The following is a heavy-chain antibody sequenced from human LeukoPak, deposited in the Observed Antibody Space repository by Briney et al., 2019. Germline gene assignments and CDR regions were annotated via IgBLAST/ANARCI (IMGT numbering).Heavy chain of an antibody. V-gene: IGHV3-53*01. CDR1: GFIVSSKY. Sequence: GGSLRLSCAASGFIVSSKYMSWVRQAPGMGLEWVSIIYSGGRTYYADSVKGRFSISRDNAESSLDLQMNNLRAEDTAVYYCARAMSTWGGVRNYFDSWGRGALVTVSS. J-gene: IGHJ4*02. CDR3: ARAMSTWGGVRNYFDS. CDR2: IYSGGRT. D-gene: IGHD3-16*01.